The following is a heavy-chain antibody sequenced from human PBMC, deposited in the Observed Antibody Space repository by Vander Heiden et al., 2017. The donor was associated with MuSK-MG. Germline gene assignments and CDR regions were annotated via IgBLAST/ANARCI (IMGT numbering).Heavy chain of an antibody. CDR1: GGTFSSYA. J-gene: IGHJ6*02. CDR3: ARDRGEGEPMDV. V-gene: IGHV1-69*04. CDR2: IIPILGLA. D-gene: IGHD3-16*01. Sequence: QVQLVQPGAEVKKPGSSVKVSCKASGGTFSSYAFSWVRQAPGQGLEWMGRIIPILGLASYAQKFQDRVTITADKSTSTAYMELNGLRYEDTAVYYWARDRGEGEPMDVWGQGTTVTVSS.